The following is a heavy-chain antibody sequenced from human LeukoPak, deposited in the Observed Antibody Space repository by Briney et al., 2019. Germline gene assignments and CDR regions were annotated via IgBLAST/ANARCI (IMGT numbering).Heavy chain of an antibody. CDR1: GGSIGSGGYY. V-gene: IGHV4-30-2*01. D-gene: IGHD3-10*01. CDR2: IYHSGST. CDR3: ARADPEVDYYGSGSYPSGAFDI. Sequence: PSETLSLTCTVSGGSIGSGGYYWSWIRQPPGKGLEWIGYIYHSGSTYYNPSLKSRVTISVDRSKNQFSLKLSSVTAADTAVYYCARADPEVDYYGSGSYPSGAFDIWGQGTMVTVSS. J-gene: IGHJ3*02.